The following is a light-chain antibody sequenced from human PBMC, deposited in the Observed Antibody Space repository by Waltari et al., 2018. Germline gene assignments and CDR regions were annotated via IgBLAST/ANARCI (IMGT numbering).Light chain of an antibody. CDR2: SAS. CDR1: QSIGNY. J-gene: IGKJ1*01. V-gene: IGKV1-39*01. CDR3: QETYSSPPST. Sequence: DIQVTQSPSSLSAPVGDRVSTTCRASQSIGNYLNWYQHKTGKAPKLLIYSASSLQSGVPSRLRGSGSGTDFTLTITSLQPEDFATYYCQETYSSPPSTFGPGTKVESK.